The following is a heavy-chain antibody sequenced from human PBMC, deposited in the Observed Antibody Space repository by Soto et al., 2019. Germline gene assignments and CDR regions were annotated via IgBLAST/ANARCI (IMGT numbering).Heavy chain of an antibody. Sequence: EVQLLESGGGLVQPGGSLRLSCAASGFTFSSYAMSWFRQAPGKGLEWVSAISGSGGSTYYADSVKGRFTISRDNSKNTLYLQMNSLRAEDTAVYYCAKGGYCSGGSCYSAVDYWGQGTLVTVSS. CDR1: GFTFSSYA. V-gene: IGHV3-23*01. J-gene: IGHJ4*02. D-gene: IGHD2-15*01. CDR2: ISGSGGST. CDR3: AKGGYCSGGSCYSAVDY.